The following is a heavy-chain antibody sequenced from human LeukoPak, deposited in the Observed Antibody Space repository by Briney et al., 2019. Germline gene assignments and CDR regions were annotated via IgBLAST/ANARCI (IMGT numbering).Heavy chain of an antibody. CDR3: ARANRYYGSGSEIDY. Sequence: ASVKVSCKASGYTFTGYYMHWVRQAPGQGLEWMGWINPNSGGTNYAQKFQGRVTMTRDTSISTAYMELSRLRSDDTAVYYCARANRYYGSGSEIDYWGQGTLVTVSS. D-gene: IGHD3-10*01. CDR2: INPNSGGT. J-gene: IGHJ4*02. V-gene: IGHV1-2*02. CDR1: GYTFTGYY.